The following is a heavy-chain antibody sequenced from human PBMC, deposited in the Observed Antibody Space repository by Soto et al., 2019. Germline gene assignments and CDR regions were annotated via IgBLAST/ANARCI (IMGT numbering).Heavy chain of an antibody. CDR2: ISSSSSTI. CDR1: GFTFSSYS. V-gene: IGHV3-48*02. CDR3: ARDNSGYDSSGYYSLAS. Sequence: PGGSLRLSCAASGFTFSSYSMNWVRQAPGKGLEWVPYISSSSSTIYYADSVKGRFTISRDNAKNSLYLQMNSLRDEDTAVYYCARDNSGYDSSGYYSLASWGQGTLVTVSS. D-gene: IGHD3-22*01. J-gene: IGHJ4*02.